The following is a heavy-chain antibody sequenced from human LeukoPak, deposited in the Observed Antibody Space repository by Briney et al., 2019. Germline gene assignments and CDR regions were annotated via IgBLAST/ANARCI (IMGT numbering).Heavy chain of an antibody. D-gene: IGHD2-21*02. Sequence: ASVKVSCKASGGTFSSYAISWVRQAPRQGLEWMGRIIPIFGIANYAQKFQGRVTITADKSTSTAYMELSSLRSEDTAVYYCARERDIVVVTATGNWFDPWGQGTLVTVSS. CDR3: ARERDIVVVTATGNWFDP. J-gene: IGHJ5*02. CDR1: GGTFSSYA. V-gene: IGHV1-69*04. CDR2: IIPIFGIA.